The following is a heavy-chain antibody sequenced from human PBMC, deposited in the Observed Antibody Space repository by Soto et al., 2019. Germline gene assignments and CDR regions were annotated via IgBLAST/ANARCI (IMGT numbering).Heavy chain of an antibody. Sequence: PSETLSLTCTVSSGSISSTIYSWDWIRQPPGKGLEWIGSIFYSGSTYYNPSLKSRVTISVDTSKNQFSLKLSSVTAADTAVYYCASTAHSSGWYSGGFDYWGQGTQVTVSS. CDR2: IFYSGST. D-gene: IGHD6-19*01. J-gene: IGHJ4*02. CDR3: ASTAHSSGWYSGGFDY. V-gene: IGHV4-39*07. CDR1: SGSISSTIYS.